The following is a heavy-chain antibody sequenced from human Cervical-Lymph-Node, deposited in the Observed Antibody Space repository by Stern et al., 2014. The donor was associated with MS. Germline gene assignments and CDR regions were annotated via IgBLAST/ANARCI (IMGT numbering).Heavy chain of an antibody. CDR1: GFTFSTYW. V-gene: IGHV3-74*01. CDR2: INSDESST. Sequence: EVQLVESGGGLVQPGGSLRLSCAASGFTFSTYWMHCVRQDPGKGLVWVSRINSDESSTTYADSVKGRFSISRDNDKNTLYLQMNSLRAEDTAVYYCARGVMVAATYAYDIWGQGTMVTISS. D-gene: IGHD2-15*01. J-gene: IGHJ3*02. CDR3: ARGVMVAATYAYDI.